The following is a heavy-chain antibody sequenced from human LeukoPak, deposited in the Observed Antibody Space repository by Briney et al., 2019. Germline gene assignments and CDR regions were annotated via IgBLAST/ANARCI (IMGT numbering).Heavy chain of an antibody. V-gene: IGHV1-3*01. J-gene: IGHJ6*02. CDR2: INAGNGNT. Sequence: GASVKVSCKASGYTFTSYAMHWVRQAPGQRLEWMGWINAGNGNTKYSQKFQGRVTITRDTSASTAYMELSSLRSEDTAVYYCAREDVLQFLEWRHQYYYYGMDVWGQGTTVTVSS. D-gene: IGHD3-3*01. CDR1: GYTFTSYA. CDR3: AREDVLQFLEWRHQYYYYGMDV.